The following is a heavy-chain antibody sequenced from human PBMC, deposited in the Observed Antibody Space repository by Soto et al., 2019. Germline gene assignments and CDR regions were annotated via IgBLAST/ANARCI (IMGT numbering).Heavy chain of an antibody. CDR2: IYYSGST. Sequence: SETLSLTCTVSRGSISSDYCSWIRQPPGKGLEWIGYIYYSGSTNYNPSLKSRVTISVDTSKNQFSLKLSSVTAADTAVYYCAREGDKRYYDYWGQGTLVTVSS. CDR1: RGSISSDY. J-gene: IGHJ4*02. V-gene: IGHV4-59*01. CDR3: AREGDKRYYDY. D-gene: IGHD3-9*01.